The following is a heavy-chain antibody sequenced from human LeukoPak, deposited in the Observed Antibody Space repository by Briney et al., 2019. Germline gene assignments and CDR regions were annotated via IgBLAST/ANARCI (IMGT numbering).Heavy chain of an antibody. V-gene: IGHV1-18*01. J-gene: IGHJ4*02. Sequence: ASVKVSCKASGYTFTSYGISWVRQAPGQGLEWMGWISAYNGNTNYAQKLQGRVTMTTDTSTSTAYMELRSLRSDDTAVYYCARDLRHIVVVTVIPRPGYWGQGTLVTVSS. D-gene: IGHD2-21*02. CDR3: ARDLRHIVVVTVIPRPGY. CDR1: GYTFTSYG. CDR2: ISAYNGNT.